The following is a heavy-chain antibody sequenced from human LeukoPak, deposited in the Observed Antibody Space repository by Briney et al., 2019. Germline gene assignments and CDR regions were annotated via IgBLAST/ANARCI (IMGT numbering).Heavy chain of an antibody. Sequence: GGSLRLSCAASGFTFSSYSMTWVRQAPGKGLEWVSSISRSSSYIYYADSVKGRFTISRDNAKNSLYLQMNSLRAEDPAVYYCAKLYSWNDPTDLWGQGTLVTVS. V-gene: IGHV3-21*04. D-gene: IGHD1-1*01. CDR1: GFTFSSYS. J-gene: IGHJ5*02. CDR2: ISRSSSYI. CDR3: AKLYSWNDPTDL.